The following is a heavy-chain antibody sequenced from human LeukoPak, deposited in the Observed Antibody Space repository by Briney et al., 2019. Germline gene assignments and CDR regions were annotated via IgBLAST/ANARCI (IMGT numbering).Heavy chain of an antibody. CDR3: ARPLVDGSGSYPY. V-gene: IGHV5-10-1*01. Sequence: GESLKISCKSSEYSFTSYWISWVRQMPGKGLEWMGRIDPSDSYTNYSPSFQGHVTISADKSISTAYLQWSSLKASDTAMFYCARPLVDGSGSYPYWGQGTLVTVSS. J-gene: IGHJ4*02. CDR1: EYSFTSYW. CDR2: IDPSDSYT. D-gene: IGHD3-10*01.